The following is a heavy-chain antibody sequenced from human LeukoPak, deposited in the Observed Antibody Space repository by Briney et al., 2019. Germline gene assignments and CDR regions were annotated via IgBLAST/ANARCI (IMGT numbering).Heavy chain of an antibody. Sequence: ASVKVSCKASGYTFTSYDINWVRQATGQGLEWMGWMNPNSGNTGYAQKFQGRVTMTRNTSISTAYMELSSLRSEDTAVYYCAIIKSPVAGTEKDYYYGMDVWGQGTTVTVSS. CDR2: MNPNSGNT. CDR3: AIIKSPVAGTEKDYYYGMDV. J-gene: IGHJ6*02. CDR1: GYTFTSYD. V-gene: IGHV1-8*01. D-gene: IGHD6-19*01.